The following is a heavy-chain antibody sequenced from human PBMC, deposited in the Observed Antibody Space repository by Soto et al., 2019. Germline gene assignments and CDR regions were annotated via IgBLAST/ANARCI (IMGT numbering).Heavy chain of an antibody. CDR2: IYYSGST. V-gene: IGHV4-59*08. Sequence: SETLSLTCTVSGGSISSYYWSWIRKPPGKGLEWIGYIYYSGSTNYNPSLKSRVTISVDTSKNQFSLKLSSVTAADTAVYYCARAKAPLYSSSWYWFDPWGQGTLVTVSS. CDR1: GGSISSYY. D-gene: IGHD6-13*01. J-gene: IGHJ5*02. CDR3: ARAKAPLYSSSWYWFDP.